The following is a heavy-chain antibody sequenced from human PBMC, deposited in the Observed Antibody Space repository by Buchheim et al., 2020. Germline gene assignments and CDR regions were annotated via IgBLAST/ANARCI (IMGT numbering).Heavy chain of an antibody. CDR1: GGSFSGYY. J-gene: IGHJ4*02. V-gene: IGHV4-34*01. Sequence: QVQLQQWGAGLLKPSETLSLTCAVYGGSFSGYYWSWIRQPPGKGLEWIGEINHSGSTNYNPSLKSRVTISVDTSKNQFSLKLSSVTAADTAVYYCARGPITMVRGGSFDYWGQGTL. CDR3: ARGPITMVRGGSFDY. CDR2: INHSGST. D-gene: IGHD3-10*01.